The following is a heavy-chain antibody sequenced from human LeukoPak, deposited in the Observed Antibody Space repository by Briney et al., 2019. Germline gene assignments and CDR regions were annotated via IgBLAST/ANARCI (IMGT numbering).Heavy chain of an antibody. CDR3: AREGRSSSPMDY. J-gene: IGHJ4*02. Sequence: KVSCKASGYTFNTYWIGWVRQMPGKGLEWMGIIYPGDSDTRYSPSFQGQDTISADKSISTAYLQWGSLKASDTAMYYCAREGRSSSPMDYWGQGTLVTVSS. D-gene: IGHD6-6*01. CDR2: IYPGDSDT. CDR1: GYTFNTYW. V-gene: IGHV5-51*01.